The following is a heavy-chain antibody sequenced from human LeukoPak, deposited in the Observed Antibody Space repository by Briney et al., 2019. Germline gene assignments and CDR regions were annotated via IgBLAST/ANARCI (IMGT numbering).Heavy chain of an antibody. CDR1: GFTFSFYW. J-gene: IGHJ4*02. Sequence: PGGSLRLSCAASGFTFSFYWMSWVRQAPGKGLEWVANIKKDGSEEYYVDSVKGRFTITRDNAQNSLYLQMNSLTAEDTAVYYCARFYDTGWYGHFDYWGQGALVAVSS. CDR3: ARFYDTGWYGHFDY. D-gene: IGHD6-19*01. V-gene: IGHV3-7*01. CDR2: IKKDGSEE.